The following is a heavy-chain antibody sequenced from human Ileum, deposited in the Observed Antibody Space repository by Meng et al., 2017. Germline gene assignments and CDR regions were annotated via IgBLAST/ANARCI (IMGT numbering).Heavy chain of an antibody. CDR1: GYSFTSYW. D-gene: IGHD6-13*01. CDR2: IYPGDSNT. CDR3: ARSAGLHAFGI. Sequence: GESLKISWKGSGYSFTSYWSGWVRQMPGKGLEWMGIIYPGDSNTRYSPSFQGQVTISADKSISTAYLQWSSLKASDTAMYYCARSAGLHAFGIWGQGTRVTVSS. J-gene: IGHJ3*02. V-gene: IGHV5-51*01.